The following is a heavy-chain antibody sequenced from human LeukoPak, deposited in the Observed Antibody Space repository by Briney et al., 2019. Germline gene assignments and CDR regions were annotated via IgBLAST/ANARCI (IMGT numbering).Heavy chain of an antibody. J-gene: IGHJ6*04. CDR2: MNPSSGST. V-gene: IGHV1-8*03. CDR1: GFPVTSYD. CDR3: ARGRSAMRMDV. D-gene: IGHD2-2*01. Sequence: ASVKVSYKASGFPVTSYDINWVRQATGQGLEWMGWMNPSSGSTGYAQKFQGRVTITRNTSISTAYMELSTLRSEDTAVYYCARGRSAMRMDVWGKGTTVTVSS.